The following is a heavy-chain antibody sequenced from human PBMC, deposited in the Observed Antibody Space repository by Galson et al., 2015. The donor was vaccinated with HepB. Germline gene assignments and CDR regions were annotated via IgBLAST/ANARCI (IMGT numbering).Heavy chain of an antibody. CDR3: ARERGSIFSQLYYFDY. CDR1: GFTFNSYS. J-gene: IGHJ4*02. CDR2: ISSSSSTTI. V-gene: IGHV3-48*04. Sequence: SLRLSCAASGFTFNSYSMNWVRQAPGKGLEWLSYISSSSSTTIYYADSVKGRFTISRDNAKSSLGLQMNSLRAEDTAVYYCARERGSIFSQLYYFDYWGQGALVTVSS. D-gene: IGHD3-16*01.